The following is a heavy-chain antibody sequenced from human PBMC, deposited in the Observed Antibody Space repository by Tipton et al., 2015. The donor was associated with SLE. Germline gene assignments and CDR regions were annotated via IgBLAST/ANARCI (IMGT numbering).Heavy chain of an antibody. CDR2: IYTSGTT. Sequence: TLSLTCTVSGGSISSGNYYWSWIRQPAGKGLEWIGRIYTSGTTNYNPSLKSRVTISVDTSKNQFSPNLNSVTAADTAVYYCARLWADWTFDYWGQGTLVTVSS. CDR3: ARLWADWTFDY. CDR1: GGSISSGNYY. D-gene: IGHD2-21*01. V-gene: IGHV4-61*02. J-gene: IGHJ4*02.